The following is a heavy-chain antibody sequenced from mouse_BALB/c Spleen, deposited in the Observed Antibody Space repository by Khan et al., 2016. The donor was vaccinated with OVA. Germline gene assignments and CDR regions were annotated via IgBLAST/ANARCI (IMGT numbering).Heavy chain of an antibody. CDR1: GYTFTNYG. Sequence: QIQLVQSGPELKEPGETVKISCKASGYTFTNYGMNWVKQAPGKGLKWMGWINTYTGEPTYADDFKGRFAFSLETSASTAYLQINNLKNEDMATYFCAREPRAMDYWGHGTSVTVSS. CDR2: INTYTGEP. CDR3: AREPRAMDY. V-gene: IGHV9-1*02. J-gene: IGHJ4*01.